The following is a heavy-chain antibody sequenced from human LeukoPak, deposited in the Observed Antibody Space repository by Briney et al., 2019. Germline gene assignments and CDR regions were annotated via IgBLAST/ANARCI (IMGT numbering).Heavy chain of an antibody. CDR3: ARVGSTGPVDY. CDR2: IYYSGST. Sequence: PSETLSLTCTVSGGSISSYYWSWIRQPPGKGLEWIGHIYYSGSTNYNPSLKSRVTISVDTSKNQFSLKLSSVTAADTAVYYCARVGSTGPVDYWGQGTLVTVSS. D-gene: IGHD5/OR15-5a*01. CDR1: GGSISSYY. J-gene: IGHJ4*02. V-gene: IGHV4-59*01.